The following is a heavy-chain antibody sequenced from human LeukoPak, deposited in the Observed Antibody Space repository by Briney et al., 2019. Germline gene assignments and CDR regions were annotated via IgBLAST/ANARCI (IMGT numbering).Heavy chain of an antibody. D-gene: IGHD2/OR15-2a*01. V-gene: IGHV3-66*04. Sequence: GGSLRLSCAAFGFTFSGYALTWVRQAPEKGLEWVSVLFTGDSAYYADSVKGRFTISRDNSKNTLYLQMSSLRAEDTAVYYCARHFYDNTFDIWGQGTMVTVSS. J-gene: IGHJ3*02. CDR2: LFTGDSA. CDR1: GFTFSGYA. CDR3: ARHFYDNTFDI.